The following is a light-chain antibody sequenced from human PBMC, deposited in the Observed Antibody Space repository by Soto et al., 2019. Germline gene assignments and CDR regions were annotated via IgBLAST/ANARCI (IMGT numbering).Light chain of an antibody. CDR2: GAS. Sequence: EIVMTQSPPTLSVSPGERATLSCRASQSVSTNLAWYQQKPGQGPRPLIYGASTRATGIPARFSGSGSGTDFTLTISSLEPEDFAVYYCQQRSNWPWTFGQGTKVDIK. CDR1: QSVSTN. V-gene: IGKV3-11*01. J-gene: IGKJ1*01. CDR3: QQRSNWPWT.